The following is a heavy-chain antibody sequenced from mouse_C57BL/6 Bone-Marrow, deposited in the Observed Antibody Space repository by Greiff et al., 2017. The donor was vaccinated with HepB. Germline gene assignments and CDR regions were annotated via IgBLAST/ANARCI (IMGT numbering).Heavy chain of an antibody. CDR2: IDPENGDT. CDR1: GFNIKDDY. D-gene: IGHD2-12*01. CDR3: TTLYSSFGY. V-gene: IGHV14-4*01. Sequence: EVQVVESGAELVRPGASVKLSCTASGFNIKDDYMHWVKQRPEQGLEWIGWIDPENGDTEYASKFQGKATITADTSSNTAYLQLSSLTSEDTAVYYCTTLYSSFGYWGQGTLGTVSA. J-gene: IGHJ3*01.